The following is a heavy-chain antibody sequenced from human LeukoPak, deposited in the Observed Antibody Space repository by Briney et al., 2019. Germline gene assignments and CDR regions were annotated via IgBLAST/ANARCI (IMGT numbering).Heavy chain of an antibody. CDR3: ARHPDGSLSLDY. CDR1: GFSFSDYY. D-gene: IGHD1-26*01. CDR2: ISSSGSHT. V-gene: IGHV3-11*03. Sequence: GGSLPDSRVASGFSFSDYYMSWIRQAPGKGLEWVSYISSSGSHTNYADSLRGRYSISRNNAKKSLYLQMNRLRAEDTAVYYCARHPDGSLSLDYWGQGALVTLSS. J-gene: IGHJ4*02.